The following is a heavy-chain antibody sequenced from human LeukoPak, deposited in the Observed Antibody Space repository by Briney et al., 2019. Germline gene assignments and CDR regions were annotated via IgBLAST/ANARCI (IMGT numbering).Heavy chain of an antibody. D-gene: IGHD2-2*02. J-gene: IGHJ6*02. CDR3: ATAPILRGEGGEHYKYGMDV. Sequence: SQTLSLTCTVSGGSLSSGGYYWSWIPQHPGKGLEWIRSIYYSGSTHYNPSLKSRVTISADTFKNHFSLKMTSVTAADTAVYYCATAPILRGEGGEHYKYGMDVWGQGTTVIVSS. CDR1: GGSLSSGGYY. V-gene: IGHV4-31*03. CDR2: IYYSGST.